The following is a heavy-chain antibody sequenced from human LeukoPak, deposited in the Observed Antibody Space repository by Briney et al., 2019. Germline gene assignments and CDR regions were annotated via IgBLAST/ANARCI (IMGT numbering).Heavy chain of an antibody. J-gene: IGHJ4*02. Sequence: KTSEPLSLTCTFSRYSVSDYYWSCFRQPPAGELQWIGYIYYSGSTNYNTPLNSRVTILPNTTKNNFSLILNTVTAADTAVYYCARELKVGNTGYYFDYWGQGTLVTVSS. CDR2: IYYSGST. CDR3: ARELKVGNTGYYFDY. CDR1: RYSVSDYY. V-gene: IGHV4-59*02. D-gene: IGHD2/OR15-2a*01.